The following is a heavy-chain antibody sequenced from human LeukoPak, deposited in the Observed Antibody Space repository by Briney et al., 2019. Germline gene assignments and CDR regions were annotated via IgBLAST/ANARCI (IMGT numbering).Heavy chain of an antibody. CDR3: ARDRRDSSGWFGHHYYYMDV. Sequence: PGGSLRLSCAASGFTVSSNYMSWVRQAPGKGLEWVSVIYSGGSTYYADSVKGRFTISRDNSKNTLYLQMNSLRAEDTAVYYCARDRRDSSGWFGHHYYYMDVWGKGTTVTISS. J-gene: IGHJ6*03. CDR1: GFTVSSNY. V-gene: IGHV3-66*01. D-gene: IGHD6-19*01. CDR2: IYSGGST.